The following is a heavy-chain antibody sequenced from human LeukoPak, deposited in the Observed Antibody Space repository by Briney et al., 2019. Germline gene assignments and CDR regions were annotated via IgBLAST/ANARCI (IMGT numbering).Heavy chain of an antibody. V-gene: IGHV4-31*02. CDR2: IYYSGST. J-gene: IGHJ4*02. CDR1: GFTFSSYA. CDR3: ARGSCSTTNCHSYDFWSPVDY. D-gene: IGHD3-3*01. Sequence: LRLSCAASGFTFSSYAMSWVRQHPGQGLEWIGYIYYSGSTYYNPSLASRVVISVDTSNNHFSLKVNSVTAADTAVYYCARGSCSTTNCHSYDFWSPVDYWGQGTLVTVSS.